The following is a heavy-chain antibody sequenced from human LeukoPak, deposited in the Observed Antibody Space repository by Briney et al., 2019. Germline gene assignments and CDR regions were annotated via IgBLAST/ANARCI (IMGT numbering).Heavy chain of an antibody. Sequence: SETLSLTCTVSGGSISSYYWSWIRQPAGKGLEWIGRIYTSGSTNYNPSLKSRATMSVDTSKNQFSLKLSSVTAADTAVYYCARDHHYDFWSGYQYYFDYWGQGTLVTVSS. CDR1: GGSISSYY. CDR2: IYTSGST. J-gene: IGHJ4*02. D-gene: IGHD3-3*01. CDR3: ARDHHYDFWSGYQYYFDY. V-gene: IGHV4-4*07.